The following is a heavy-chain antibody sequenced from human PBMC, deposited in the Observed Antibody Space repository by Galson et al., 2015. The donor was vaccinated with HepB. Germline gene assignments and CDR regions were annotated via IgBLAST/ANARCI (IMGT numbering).Heavy chain of an antibody. CDR2: ISGSGGST. Sequence: SLRLSCAASGFTFSSYAMSWVRQAPGKGLEWVSAISGSGGSTYYADSVKGRFTISRDNSKNTLYLQMNSLRAEDTAVYYCAKTKTPYYYYMDVWGKGTTVTVSS. J-gene: IGHJ6*03. CDR1: GFTFSSYA. CDR3: AKTKTPYYYYMDV. V-gene: IGHV3-23*01.